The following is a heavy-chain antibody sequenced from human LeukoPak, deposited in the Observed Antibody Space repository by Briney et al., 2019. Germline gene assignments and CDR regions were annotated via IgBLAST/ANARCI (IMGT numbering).Heavy chain of an antibody. V-gene: IGHV4-39*01. CDR3: ARRITYYYDSSGYYSGYFDY. CDR1: GGSISSSSYY. J-gene: IGHJ4*02. CDR2: IYYSGST. Sequence: PSETLSLTCTVSGGSISSSSYYWGWIRQPPGKGLEWIGSIYYSGSTYYNPSLKRRVTISVDTSKNQFSLKLSSVTAAYTAVYYCARRITYYYDSSGYYSGYFDYWGQGTLVTVSS. D-gene: IGHD3-22*01.